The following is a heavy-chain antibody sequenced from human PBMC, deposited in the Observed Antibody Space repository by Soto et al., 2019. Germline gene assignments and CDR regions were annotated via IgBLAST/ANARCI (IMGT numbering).Heavy chain of an antibody. CDR1: GFTFTRYS. V-gene: IGHV3-21*06. CDR3: ARESEDLTSNFDY. CDR2: ISSTTNYI. J-gene: IGHJ4*02. Sequence: GGSLRLSCAASGFTFTRYSMNWVRQSPGKGLEWVSSISSTTNYIYYGDSMKGRFTISRDNAKNSLYLEMNSLRAEDTAVYYCARESEDLTSNFDYWGQGTLVTSPQ.